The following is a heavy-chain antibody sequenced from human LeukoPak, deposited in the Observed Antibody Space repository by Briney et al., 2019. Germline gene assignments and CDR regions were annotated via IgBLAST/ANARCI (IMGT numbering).Heavy chain of an antibody. CDR3: ARQDCSGGSCYLDY. V-gene: IGHV3-30*04. J-gene: IGHJ4*02. CDR2: ISYHGRDQ. Sequence: GGSLRLSCAASRFIFNNYAMHWVRQAPGKGLDWVAVISYHGRDQFYADSVKGRCTISRDSSKNTLYLQMNSLRTEDTAVYYCARQDCSGGSCYLDYWGQGTLVTVSS. CDR1: RFIFNNYA. D-gene: IGHD2-15*01.